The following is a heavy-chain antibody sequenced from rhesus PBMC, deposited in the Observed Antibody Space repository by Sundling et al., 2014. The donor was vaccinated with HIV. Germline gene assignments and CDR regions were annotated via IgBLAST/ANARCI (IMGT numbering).Heavy chain of an antibody. V-gene: IGHV4-73*01. CDR3: ARSYCGGRVCYAFWDDYWVIDY. D-gene: IGHD2-8*01. J-gene: IGHJ4*01. CDR2: ISGHSGST. CDR1: GASISGYYY. Sequence: QVKLQQWGEGLLKPSETLSLTCAVYGASISGYYYWSWIRQPPGKGLEWIGYISGHSGSTEYNSSLKPRLTISKDTSKNQFSLNLTSVTAADTAVYFCARSYCGGRVCYAFWDDYWVIDYWGQGVLVTVSS.